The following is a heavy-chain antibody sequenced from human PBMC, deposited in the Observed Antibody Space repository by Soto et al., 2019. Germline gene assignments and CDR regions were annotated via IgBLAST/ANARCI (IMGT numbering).Heavy chain of an antibody. CDR1: GFTFSSHG. CDR2: ISYDGSNK. D-gene: IGHD1-26*01. Sequence: QVQLVESGGGVVQPGRSLRLSCAASGFTFSSHGMHWVRQAPGKGLEWVAVISYDGSNKYYADSVKGRFTISRDNSKNTLYLQMNSLRAEDTAVYYCAKDLTGADGNWGQGTLVTVSS. CDR3: AKDLTGADGN. V-gene: IGHV3-30*18. J-gene: IGHJ4*02.